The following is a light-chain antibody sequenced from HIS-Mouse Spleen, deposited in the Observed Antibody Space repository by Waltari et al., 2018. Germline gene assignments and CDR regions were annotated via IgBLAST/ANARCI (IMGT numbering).Light chain of an antibody. CDR2: AAS. V-gene: IGKV1-39*01. CDR3: QQSDSTPRT. CDR1: QSISSY. J-gene: IGKJ1*01. Sequence: DIQMTHSPSSLSAAVGDTVPITFRASQSISSYLNWYQQKPGKAPELLLYAASSLQSGVPSRFIGSGSGTDVTLTISSLQPEDCATYYGQQSDSTPRTFGQGTTVEI.